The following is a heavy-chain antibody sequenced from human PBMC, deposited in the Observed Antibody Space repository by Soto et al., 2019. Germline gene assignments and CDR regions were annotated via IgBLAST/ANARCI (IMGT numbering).Heavy chain of an antibody. CDR3: ARQPSVGYCSSTSCSNWFDP. D-gene: IGHD2-2*01. V-gene: IGHV4-39*01. Sequence: SDTLSLTCTVSGGSISSSSYYWGWIRQPPGKGLEWIGRIFYSGSTYYTPSLKSRVTISVDTSKNQFSLKLSSVTAADTAVYYCARQPSVGYCSSTSCSNWFDPWGQGTLVTVSS. J-gene: IGHJ5*02. CDR1: GGSISSSSYY. CDR2: IFYSGST.